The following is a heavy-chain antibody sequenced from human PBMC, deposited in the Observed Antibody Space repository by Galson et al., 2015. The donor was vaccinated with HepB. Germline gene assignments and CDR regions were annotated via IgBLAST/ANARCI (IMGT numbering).Heavy chain of an antibody. CDR1: GFTFSDYY. Sequence: SLRLSCAASGFTFSDYYMSWIRQAPGKGLEWVSYISGGTSYKHYADSVRGRFTISRDNAKNSLYLQMSSLRAEDTAVYYCARDKASGTTDYWGQGTLVTVSS. V-gene: IGHV3-11*05. CDR2: ISGGTSYK. J-gene: IGHJ4*02. D-gene: IGHD3-10*01. CDR3: ARDKASGTTDY.